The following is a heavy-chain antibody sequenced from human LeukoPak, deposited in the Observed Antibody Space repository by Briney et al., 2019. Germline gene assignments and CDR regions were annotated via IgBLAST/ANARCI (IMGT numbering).Heavy chain of an antibody. CDR1: GYTFTGYY. J-gene: IGHJ4*02. CDR3: ATTISLQLGPLDY. D-gene: IGHD5-24*01. V-gene: IGHV1-2*06. CDR2: INPNSGGT. Sequence: ASVKVSCKASGYTFTGYYMHWVRQAPGQGLEWMGRINPNSGGTNYAQKFQGRVAMTRDTSISTAYMELSSLRSEDTAVYYCATTISLQLGPLDYWGQGTLVTVSS.